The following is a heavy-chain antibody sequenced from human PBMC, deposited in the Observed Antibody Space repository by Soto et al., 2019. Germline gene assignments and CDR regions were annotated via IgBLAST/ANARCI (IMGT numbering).Heavy chain of an antibody. CDR2: ISSSGSTI. V-gene: IGHV3-11*01. CDR1: GFTFSDYY. CDR3: ARVGYVVVPAAYYYYYYYMDV. Sequence: GGSLRLSCAASGFTFSDYYMSWIRQAPGKGLEWVSYISSSGSTIYYADSVKGRFTISRDNAKNSLYLQMNSLRAEDTAVYYCARVGYVVVPAAYYYYYYYMDVWGKGTTATVSS. D-gene: IGHD2-2*01. J-gene: IGHJ6*03.